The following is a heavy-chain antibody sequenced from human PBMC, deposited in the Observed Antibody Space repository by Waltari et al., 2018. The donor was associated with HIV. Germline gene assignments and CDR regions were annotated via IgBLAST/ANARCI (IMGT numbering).Heavy chain of an antibody. CDR2: IYYSGSS. D-gene: IGHD3-10*01. Sequence: QVQLQESGPGLVKPSQTLSLTCSVSGDSLNSGDYYWTWIRQAPGQGLEWLGYIYYSGSSYYNPSLRSRVTISVDRSRNQFSLKLTSVTAADTAVYYCARSDGSRSFCVDFWGLGTLVTVSS. CDR3: ARSDGSRSFCVDF. CDR1: GDSLNSGDYY. V-gene: IGHV4-30-4*08. J-gene: IGHJ4*02.